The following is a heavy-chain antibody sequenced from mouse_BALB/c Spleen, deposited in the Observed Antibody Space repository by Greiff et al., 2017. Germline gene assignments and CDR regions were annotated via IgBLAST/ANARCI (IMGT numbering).Heavy chain of an antibody. CDR3: ARDYYGSSYRFDY. Sequence: EVQVVESGGGLVQPGGSRKLSCAASGFTFSSFGMHWVRQAPEKGLEWVAYISSGSSTIYYADTVKGRFTISRNNPKNTLFLQMSSLRSEDTAMYYCARDYYGSSYRFDYWGQGTTLTVSS. D-gene: IGHD1-1*01. CDR1: GFTFSSFG. J-gene: IGHJ2*01. CDR2: ISSGSSTI. V-gene: IGHV5-17*02.